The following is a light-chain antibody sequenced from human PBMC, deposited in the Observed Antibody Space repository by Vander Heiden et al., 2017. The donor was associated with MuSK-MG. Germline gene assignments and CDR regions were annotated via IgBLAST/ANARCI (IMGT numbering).Light chain of an antibody. CDR3: MQA. CDR2: LGS. CDR1: QSLLHSNGHNY. J-gene: IGKJ3*01. Sequence: IVMTQSPLSLPVTPGEPASISCRSSQSLLHSNGHNYVEWDRQKPGQSAQRLIDLGSNRVCGVGARFSGSGSVTDLTPKISRMEDEDGRVDYCMQAFGHGTKVDIK. V-gene: IGKV2-28*01.